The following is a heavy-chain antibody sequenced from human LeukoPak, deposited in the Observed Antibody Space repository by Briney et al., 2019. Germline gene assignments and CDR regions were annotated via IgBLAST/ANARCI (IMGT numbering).Heavy chain of an antibody. D-gene: IGHD5-12*01. CDR3: ARAKGGYSGYDWPTFFDY. CDR2: IIPIFCTA. CDR1: GGTFSSYA. Sequence: SVKVSCKASGGTFSSYAISWVRQAPGQGLEWMGGIIPIFCTANYAQKFKGRVTITADESTSTAYMELSSLRYEDTAVYYCARAKGGYSGYDWPTFFDYWGQGTLVTVSS. V-gene: IGHV1-69*13. J-gene: IGHJ4*02.